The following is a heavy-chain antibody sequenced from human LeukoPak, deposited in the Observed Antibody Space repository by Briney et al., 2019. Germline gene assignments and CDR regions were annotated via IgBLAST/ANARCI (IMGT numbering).Heavy chain of an antibody. CDR2: IYYSGST. CDR1: GGSISTSSYY. V-gene: IGHV4-39*07. Sequence: SETLSLTCTVSGGSISTSSYYWGWIRQPPGKGLECIGNIYYSGSTYYNPSLKSRVTIPVDTSKNQFSLQLDSVTPEDTALYYCARGGLVRGTLNSLIGFDIWDQGIMVTVSS. J-gene: IGHJ3*02. CDR3: ARGGLVRGTLNSLIGFDI. D-gene: IGHD3-10*01.